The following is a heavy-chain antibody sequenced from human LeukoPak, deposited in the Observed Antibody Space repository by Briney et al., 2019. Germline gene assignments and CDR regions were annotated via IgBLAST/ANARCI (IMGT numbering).Heavy chain of an antibody. Sequence: GGSLRLSCEASGFTFSGYGMHWVRQAPGKGLEWVAVTSSDLNVKLYADPVKGRFTISRDNSRSTLYLQMNSLRPEDTAIYYCAREDYYGSGSPPSLYFDYWGRGTLVTVSS. CDR3: AREDYYGSGSPPSLYFDY. CDR1: GFTFSGYG. D-gene: IGHD3-10*01. CDR2: TSSDLNVK. J-gene: IGHJ4*02. V-gene: IGHV3-30*03.